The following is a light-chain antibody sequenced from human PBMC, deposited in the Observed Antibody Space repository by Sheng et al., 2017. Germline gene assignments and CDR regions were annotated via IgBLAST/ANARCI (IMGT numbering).Light chain of an antibody. V-gene: IGKV1-39*01. CDR3: QQYYRYPPLT. J-gene: IGKJ4*01. Sequence: DIQMTQSPSSLSASVGDRVTITCRASQNISNNLNWYQQKPGKAPKLLIYAASSLQSGVPSRFSGSGSGTDFTLTTSSLQPEDFATYLCQQYYRYPPLTFGGGTRVQIK. CDR2: AAS. CDR1: QNISNN.